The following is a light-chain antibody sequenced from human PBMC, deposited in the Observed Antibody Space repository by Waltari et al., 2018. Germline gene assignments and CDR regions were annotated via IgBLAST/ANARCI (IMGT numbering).Light chain of an antibody. CDR2: MAS. CDR1: QSVGTW. J-gene: IGKJ2*01. V-gene: IGKV1-5*03. CDR3: QQYSSFST. Sequence: SASVGDRVTISCRASQSVGTWLAWYQQKPGKAPKLLIYMASSLESGVPSRFSGSGSGTEFTLTISSLQPDDFATYSCQQYSSFSTFGQGTKVDI.